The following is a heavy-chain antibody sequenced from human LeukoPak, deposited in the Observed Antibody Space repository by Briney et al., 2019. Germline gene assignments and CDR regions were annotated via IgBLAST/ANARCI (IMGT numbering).Heavy chain of an antibody. Sequence: GGSLRVSCAASGFTFSSYSMNWVRQAPGKGLEWVSSISSSSSYIYYADSVKGRFTISRDNAKNSLYLQMNSLRAEDTAVYYCARSSYDFWSGYWYYFDYWGQGTLVTVSS. CDR3: ARSSYDFWSGYWYYFDY. J-gene: IGHJ4*02. D-gene: IGHD3-3*01. V-gene: IGHV3-21*01. CDR2: ISSSSSYI. CDR1: GFTFSSYS.